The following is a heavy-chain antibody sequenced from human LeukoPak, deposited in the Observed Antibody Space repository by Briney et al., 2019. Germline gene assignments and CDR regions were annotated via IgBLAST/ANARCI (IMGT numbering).Heavy chain of an antibody. V-gene: IGHV3-11*01. J-gene: IGHJ4*02. CDR1: FSFSDYY. Sequence: GGSLRLSCGFSFSDYYMSWIRQAPGKGLEWVSYTYGGSTTTYYADSVRGRFTISRDNAKDSLFLEINSLRAGDTAVYYCARGDLHRYPDSWGQGTLVTVSA. CDR3: ARGDLHRYPDS. D-gene: IGHD2-21*02. CDR2: TYGGSTTT.